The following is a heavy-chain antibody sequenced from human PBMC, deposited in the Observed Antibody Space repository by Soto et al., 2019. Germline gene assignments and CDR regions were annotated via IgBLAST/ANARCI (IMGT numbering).Heavy chain of an antibody. D-gene: IGHD3-16*01. Sequence: QVQLVQSGGEVREPGASVKVSCEASGYAFKNYAITWVRQAPGQGLEWMGWITVYNGNTNYAEGLQGRVTMTTDTSTNTAYMELWRLRSDDTAVYFCARGFSYGSYWIFDLWGRGTLVTVSS. CDR2: ITVYNGNT. CDR3: ARGFSYGSYWIFDL. V-gene: IGHV1-18*04. J-gene: IGHJ2*01. CDR1: GYAFKNYA.